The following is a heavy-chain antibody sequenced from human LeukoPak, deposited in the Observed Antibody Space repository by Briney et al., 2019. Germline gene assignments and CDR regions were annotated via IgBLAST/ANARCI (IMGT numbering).Heavy chain of an antibody. J-gene: IGHJ4*02. CDR3: AKVFNSALGVLPSGY. V-gene: IGHV3-23*01. Sequence: GGSLRLSCAASGFTFSCYAMSWVRQAPGKGLEWVSAISGSGGSTYYADSVKGRFTISRDNSKNTLYLQMNSLRAEDTAVYYCAKVFNSALGVLPSGYWGQGTLVTVSS. CDR1: GFTFSCYA. CDR2: ISGSGGST. D-gene: IGHD2-15*01.